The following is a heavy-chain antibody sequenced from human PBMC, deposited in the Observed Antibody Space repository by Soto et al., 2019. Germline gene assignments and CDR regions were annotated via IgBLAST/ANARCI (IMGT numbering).Heavy chain of an antibody. D-gene: IGHD1-26*01. CDR3: ARVGDGYYLYYFDD. CDR1: GGSISSYY. CDR2: IYYRGST. V-gene: IGHV4-59*01. J-gene: IGHJ4*02. Sequence: QVQLQESGPGLVKPSETLSLTCTVSGGSISSYYWSWIRQPPGKGLEWIGYIYYRGSTNYNPSLKIRVTISVDTSMTQCSLKLSSVTAAATAVYYCARVGDGYYLYYFDDWGQGSLVTVSS.